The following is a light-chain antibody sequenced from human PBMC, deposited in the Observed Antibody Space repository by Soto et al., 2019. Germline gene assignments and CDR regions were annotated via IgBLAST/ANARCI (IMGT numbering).Light chain of an antibody. V-gene: IGLV2-23*02. Sequence: QSALTQPASVSGSPGQSITISCTGTSSDVGSYNLVSWYQLRPGKAPKLIIYEANKRPSGVSSRFSGSKSGNTASLTISGLQSDDEADYHCSSHASSPTFVVFGGGTKVTVL. CDR2: EAN. J-gene: IGLJ2*01. CDR1: SSDVGSYNL. CDR3: SSHASSPTFVV.